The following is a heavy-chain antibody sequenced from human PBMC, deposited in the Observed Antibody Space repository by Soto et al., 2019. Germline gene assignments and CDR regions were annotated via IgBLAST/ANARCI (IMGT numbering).Heavy chain of an antibody. CDR1: GYTFTGHY. CDR2: IGPESGAT. Sequence: ASVKVSCKASGYTFTGHYIHWVRQAPEQGPEWMGEIGPESGATRYAQKFQGRVTITRGMSITTVYMELNNLSPDDTAVYYCGRGRSGQIVVFYWGQGTPVTVSS. D-gene: IGHD1-26*01. CDR3: GRGRSGQIVVFY. J-gene: IGHJ4*02. V-gene: IGHV1-2*02.